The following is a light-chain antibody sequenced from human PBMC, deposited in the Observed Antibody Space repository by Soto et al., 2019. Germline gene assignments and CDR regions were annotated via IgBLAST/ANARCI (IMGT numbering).Light chain of an antibody. CDR2: ASS. J-gene: IGKJ2*01. CDR1: QSIARF. V-gene: IGKV1-39*01. CDR3: QQSYSTPYT. Sequence: DIQMTQSPSSLSASVGDRVTISCRASQSIARFLNWYQQKPGKAPKLLIYASSTLQGGVPSSLSGSGSGTDFTLTISSLQPDDVATYFCQQSYSTPYTFGPGTKLDIK.